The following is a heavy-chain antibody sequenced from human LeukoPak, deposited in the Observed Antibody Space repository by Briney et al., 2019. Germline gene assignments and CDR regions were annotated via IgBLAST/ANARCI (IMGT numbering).Heavy chain of an antibody. D-gene: IGHD1-14*01. V-gene: IGHV4-59*08. J-gene: IGHJ3*02. CDR1: GGSMSPFY. CDR2: IYYSGGT. CDR3: ADISTNHTIDI. Sequence: PSETLSLTCTLSGGSMSPFYWSWIRQSPGKGLEWIGSIYYSGGTNYNPSLKSRVTISVDTSKNQFSLELSSVTAADTAVYYCADISTNHTIDIWGQGTMVTVSS.